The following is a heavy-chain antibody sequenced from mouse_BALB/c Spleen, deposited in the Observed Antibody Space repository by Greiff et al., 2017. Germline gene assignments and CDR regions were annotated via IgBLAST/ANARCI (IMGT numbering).Heavy chain of an antibody. J-gene: IGHJ1*01. D-gene: IGHD4-1*01. CDR1: GYSITSDYA. V-gene: IGHV3-2*02. CDR3: ARSLTGTPYWYFDV. Sequence: VQLKESGPGLVKPSQSLSLTCTVTGYSITSDYAWNWIRQFPGNKLEWMGYISYSGSTSYNPSLKSRISITRDTSKNQFFLQLNSVTTEDTATYYCARSLTGTPYWYFDVWGAGTTVTVSS. CDR2: ISYSGST.